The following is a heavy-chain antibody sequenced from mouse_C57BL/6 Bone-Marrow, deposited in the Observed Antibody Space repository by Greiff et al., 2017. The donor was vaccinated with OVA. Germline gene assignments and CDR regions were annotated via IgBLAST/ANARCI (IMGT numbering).Heavy chain of an antibody. Sequence: QVQLQQPGAELVKPGASVKVSCKASGYTFTSYWMHWVKQRPGQGLEWIGRLHPSDSDTNYNQKFKGKATLTVDKSSSTAYMQLSSLTSEDSAVYYCAIITTVVAKDFDVWGTGTTVTVSS. CDR3: AIITTVVAKDFDV. CDR1: GYTFTSYW. V-gene: IGHV1-74*01. D-gene: IGHD1-1*01. J-gene: IGHJ1*03. CDR2: LHPSDSDT.